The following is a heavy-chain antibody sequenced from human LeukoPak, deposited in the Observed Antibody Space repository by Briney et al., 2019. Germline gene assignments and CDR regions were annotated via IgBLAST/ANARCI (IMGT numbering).Heavy chain of an antibody. CDR2: IYHSGST. CDR1: GFSISSGYY. D-gene: IGHD6-13*01. V-gene: IGHV4-38-2*02. Sequence: SETLSLTCTVSGFSISSGYYWGWIRQSPGKGLEWIGSIYHSGSTSYNPSLKSRVTISVDTSKNQFSLKLSSVTAADTAVYYCARGDGAAAGTVLSFGGAFDIWGQGTMVTVSS. CDR3: ARGDGAAAGTVLSFGGAFDI. J-gene: IGHJ3*02.